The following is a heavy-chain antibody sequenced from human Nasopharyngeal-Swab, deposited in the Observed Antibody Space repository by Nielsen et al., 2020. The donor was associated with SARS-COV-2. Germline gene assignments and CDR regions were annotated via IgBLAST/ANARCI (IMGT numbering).Heavy chain of an antibody. Sequence: GESLKISCAASGFTFSSYAMHWVRQAPGKGLEWVAVISYDGSNKYYADSVKGRFTISRDNSKNTLYLQMNSLRAEDTAVYYCARDRSSSWYDSLGYYYYYYMDVWGKGTTVTVSS. J-gene: IGHJ6*03. D-gene: IGHD6-13*01. CDR2: ISYDGSNK. CDR3: ARDRSSSWYDSLGYYYYYYMDV. V-gene: IGHV3-30-3*01. CDR1: GFTFSSYA.